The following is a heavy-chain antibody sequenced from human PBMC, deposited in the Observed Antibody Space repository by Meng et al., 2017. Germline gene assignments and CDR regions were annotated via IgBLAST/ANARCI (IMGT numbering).Heavy chain of an antibody. J-gene: IGHJ6*02. D-gene: IGHD3-10*01. CDR3: ARVVGSGSNSKYSGMDV. CDR2: ISYDGSNK. V-gene: IGHV3-30*04. CDR1: GFTFSNYA. Sequence: GESLKISCAASGFTFSNYAMHWARQAPGKGLEWVAVISYDGSNKYYADSVKGRFTISRDNSKNTLYLQMSCLRAEDTAVYYCARVVGSGSNSKYSGMDVWGQGTTVTVSS.